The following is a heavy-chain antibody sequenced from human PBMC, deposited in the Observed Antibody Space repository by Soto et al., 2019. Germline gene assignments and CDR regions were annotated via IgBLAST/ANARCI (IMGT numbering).Heavy chain of an antibody. Sequence: PSLTLSLTCTVSGVSISSSSYYWGWIRQPPGKGLEWIGSIYYSGSTYYNPSLKSRVTISVDTSKNQFSLKLSSVTAADTAVYYCARRFTMVRGENWFDPWGQGTLVTSPQ. D-gene: IGHD3-10*01. CDR2: IYYSGST. V-gene: IGHV4-39*01. CDR3: ARRFTMVRGENWFDP. J-gene: IGHJ5*02. CDR1: GVSISSSSYY.